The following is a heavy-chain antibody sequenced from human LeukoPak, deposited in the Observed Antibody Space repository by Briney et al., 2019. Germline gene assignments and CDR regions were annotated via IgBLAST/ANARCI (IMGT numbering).Heavy chain of an antibody. J-gene: IGHJ4*02. CDR2: INHSGST. D-gene: IGHD6-6*01. V-gene: IGHV4-34*01. CDR1: GGSFSGYY. CDR3: ARVIGSSDLIDY. Sequence: SETLSLTCAVYGGSFSGYYWSWIRQPPGKGLEWFGEINHSGSTNYNPSLKSRVTISVDTSKNQFSLKLSSVTAADTAVYYCARVIGSSDLIDYWGQGTLVTVSS.